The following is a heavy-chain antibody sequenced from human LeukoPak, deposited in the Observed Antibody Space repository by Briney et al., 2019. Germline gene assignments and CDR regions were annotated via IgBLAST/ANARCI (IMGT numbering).Heavy chain of an antibody. Sequence: SETLSLTCTVSGVSISSYYWSWIRQPPGKGLEWIGYIYYSGSTNYNPSLKSRVTISVDTSKNQFSLKLSSVTAADTAVYYCARERVLVDMLRGKNYYYMDVWGKGTTVTISS. CDR2: IYYSGST. CDR3: ARERVLVDMLRGKNYYYMDV. V-gene: IGHV4-59*01. D-gene: IGHD3-10*01. J-gene: IGHJ6*03. CDR1: GVSISSYY.